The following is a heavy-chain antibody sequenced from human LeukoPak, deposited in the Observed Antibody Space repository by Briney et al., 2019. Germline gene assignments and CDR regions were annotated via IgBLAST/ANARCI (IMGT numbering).Heavy chain of an antibody. J-gene: IGHJ4*02. Sequence: GGSLRLSCAASGFTVSSNYMSWVRQAPGKGLEWVSVIYSGGSTYYADSVKGRFTISRDNSKNTLYLQMNSLRAEDTAVYYCARYCSSTSCRTYYFDYWGQGPRSPSPQ. V-gene: IGHV3-66*01. D-gene: IGHD2-2*01. CDR2: IYSGGST. CDR3: ARYCSSTSCRTYYFDY. CDR1: GFTVSSNY.